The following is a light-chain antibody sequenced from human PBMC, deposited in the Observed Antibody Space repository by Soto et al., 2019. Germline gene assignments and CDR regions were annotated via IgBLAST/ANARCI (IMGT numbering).Light chain of an antibody. Sequence: DIVMTQSPLSLPVTPGEPASISCRSSQSLLHSNGYNYLDWYLQKPGQSPQLLIYLGSNRASGVPDRFSGSGSRTDFTLKISRVEAEDVGVYYYMQALQTPVTFCHGTQGAIK. CDR3: MQALQTPVT. V-gene: IGKV2-28*01. J-gene: IGKJ3*01. CDR2: LGS. CDR1: QSLLHSNGYNY.